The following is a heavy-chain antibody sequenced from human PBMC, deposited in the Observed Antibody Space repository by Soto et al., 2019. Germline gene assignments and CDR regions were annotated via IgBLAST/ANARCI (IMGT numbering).Heavy chain of an antibody. Sequence: EVQLLESGGGLVQPGGSLRLSCAASGFTFSSYAVSWVRQAPAKGLEWVSAISGSGSSTYYADSVKGRFTISRDNSKNTLYLQMNSLRAEDTAVYYCANSIAAAGIAMDYWVQGTLVTVSS. J-gene: IGHJ4*02. CDR3: ANSIAAAGIAMDY. D-gene: IGHD6-13*01. V-gene: IGHV3-23*01. CDR1: GFTFSSYA. CDR2: ISGSGSST.